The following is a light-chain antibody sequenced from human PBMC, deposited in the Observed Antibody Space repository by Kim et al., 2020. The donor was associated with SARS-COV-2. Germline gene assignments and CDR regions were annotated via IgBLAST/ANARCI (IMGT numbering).Light chain of an antibody. V-gene: IGLV6-57*03. CDR2: EDN. CDR3: QSYDSSNQGV. J-gene: IGLJ2*01. CDR1: SGSIASNY. Sequence: KTVTISCTPSSGSIASNYVQWYQQRPGSAPTTVIYEDNQRPSGVPDRFSGSIDSSSNSASLTISGLKTEDEADYYCQSYDSSNQGVFGGGTQLTVL.